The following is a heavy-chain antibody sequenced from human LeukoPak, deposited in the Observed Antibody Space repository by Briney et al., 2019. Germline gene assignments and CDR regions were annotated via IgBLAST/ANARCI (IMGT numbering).Heavy chain of an antibody. Sequence: GGSLRLSCAASGFTFDDYAMHWVRQAPGKGLEWVSGISWSSGSIAYADSVKGRFSISRDKARNSLYLQMNSLRAEDTALYYCAKDKQGGDYYDSSGPFDYWGQGTLVTVSS. CDR1: GFTFDDYA. D-gene: IGHD3-22*01. CDR2: ISWSSGSI. V-gene: IGHV3-9*01. CDR3: AKDKQGGDYYDSSGPFDY. J-gene: IGHJ4*02.